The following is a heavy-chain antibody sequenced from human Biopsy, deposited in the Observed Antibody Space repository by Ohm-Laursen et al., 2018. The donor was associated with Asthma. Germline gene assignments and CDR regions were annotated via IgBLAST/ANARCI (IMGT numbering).Heavy chain of an antibody. CDR3: ARDSYSSGLYDDFES. CDR2: INGKSNSI. J-gene: IGHJ4*02. Sequence: SLRISCTASGFTFSDYYMSWIRQAPGKGLEWISYINGKSNSIEYADSVKGRFTISRDNAKNSLYLQMNSLRAEDTAVYYCARDSYSSGLYDDFESWGQGTLVTVSS. CDR1: GFTFSDYY. V-gene: IGHV3-11*01. D-gene: IGHD6-19*01.